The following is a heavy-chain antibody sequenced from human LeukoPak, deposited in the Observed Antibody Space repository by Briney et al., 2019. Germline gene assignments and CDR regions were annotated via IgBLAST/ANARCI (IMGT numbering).Heavy chain of an antibody. CDR1: GYTLTELS. Sequence: ASVTVSCKVSGYTLTELSMHWVRQAPGKGLEWMGGFDPEDGETIYAQKFQGRVTMTRDTSTSTVYMELSSLRSEDTAVYYCARAVLRYFDWLSGRYNWFDPWGQGTLVTVSS. CDR2: FDPEDGET. J-gene: IGHJ5*02. V-gene: IGHV1-24*01. CDR3: ARAVLRYFDWLSGRYNWFDP. D-gene: IGHD3-9*01.